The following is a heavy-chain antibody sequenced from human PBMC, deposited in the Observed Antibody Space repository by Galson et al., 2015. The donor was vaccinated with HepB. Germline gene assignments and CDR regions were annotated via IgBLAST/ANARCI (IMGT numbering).Heavy chain of an antibody. CDR1: GFTFSSYA. D-gene: IGHD2-15*01. CDR3: AKDRGYCSGGSCRRGWFDP. CDR2: ISGSGGST. J-gene: IGHJ5*02. V-gene: IGHV3-23*01. Sequence: SLRLSCAASGFTFSSYAMSWVRQAPGKGLEWVSAISGSGGSTYYADSVEGRFTISRDNSKNTLYLQMNSLRAEDTAVYYCAKDRGYCSGGSCRRGWFDPWGQGTLVTVSS.